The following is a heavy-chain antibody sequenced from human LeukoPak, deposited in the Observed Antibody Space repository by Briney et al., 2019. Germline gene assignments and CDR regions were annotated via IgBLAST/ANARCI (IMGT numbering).Heavy chain of an antibody. CDR2: IFYTGST. Sequence: PSETLSLACTVSGDSITKYYWSWIRQPPGKGLEWIAYIFYTGSTNYNPSLRSRVTISVDTSKNQFSLRLSSVTAADTAVYYCARVLEGASGQHWYFDLWGRGTLVTVSS. D-gene: IGHD6-19*01. CDR1: GDSITKYY. V-gene: IGHV4-59*12. CDR3: ARVLEGASGQHWYFDL. J-gene: IGHJ2*01.